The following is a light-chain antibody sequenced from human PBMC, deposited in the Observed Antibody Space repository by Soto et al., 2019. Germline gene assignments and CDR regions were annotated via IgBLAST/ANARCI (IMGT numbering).Light chain of an antibody. CDR3: QQRSNWPPLT. J-gene: IGKJ4*01. Sequence: EVVLTQSPATLSLSPGERATLSCRASQSISSYLAWYQQKPGRAPRLLIYDVSKRATGIPGRFSGSGSGTDFTLTISSLEPEDFAVYYCQQRSNWPPLTFGGGTKVEIK. V-gene: IGKV3-11*01. CDR2: DVS. CDR1: QSISSY.